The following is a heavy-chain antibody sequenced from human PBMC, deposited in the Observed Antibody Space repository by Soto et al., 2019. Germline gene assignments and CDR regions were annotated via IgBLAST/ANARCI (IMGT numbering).Heavy chain of an antibody. V-gene: IGHV1-18*01. Sequence: ASVKVSCKASGYNFTSTFLTWVRQAPGRGLEWVGWISPYNGHTNYAQKLQGRVTMTADTSTSTVYMEMRSLRPDDTAVYYCTRGGGAHYRFDPWGQGTLVTVSS. D-gene: IGHD1-26*01. CDR1: GYNFTSTF. J-gene: IGHJ5*02. CDR3: TRGGGAHYRFDP. CDR2: ISPYNGHT.